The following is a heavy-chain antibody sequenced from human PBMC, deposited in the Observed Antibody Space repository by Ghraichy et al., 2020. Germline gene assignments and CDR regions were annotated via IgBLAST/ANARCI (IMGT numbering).Heavy chain of an antibody. D-gene: IGHD5-24*01. Sequence: VQVSCKASGYTFTGYYMHWVRQAPGQGLEWMGWINPNSGGTNYAQKFQGWVTMTRDTSISTAYMELSRLRSDDTAVYYCARVFGGYNSASNWFDPWGQGTLVTVSS. CDR2: INPNSGGT. CDR1: GYTFTGYY. J-gene: IGHJ5*02. CDR3: ARVFGGYNSASNWFDP. V-gene: IGHV1-2*04.